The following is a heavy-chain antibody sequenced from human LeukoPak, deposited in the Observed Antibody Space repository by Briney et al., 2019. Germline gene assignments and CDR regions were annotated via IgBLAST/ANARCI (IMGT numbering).Heavy chain of an antibody. CDR1: GYTFIIYY. CDR3: ARGKTMGDY. D-gene: IGHD4/OR15-4a*01. CDR2: VNPSGGST. V-gene: IGHV1-46*01. J-gene: IGHJ4*02. Sequence: ASVKVSCKASGYTFIIYYIHWVRQAPGQGLEWMGTVNPSGGSTNYAQKFQGRITMTRDTSTSTVYMEMSSLRSEDTAVYYCARGKTMGDYWGQGTLVTVPS.